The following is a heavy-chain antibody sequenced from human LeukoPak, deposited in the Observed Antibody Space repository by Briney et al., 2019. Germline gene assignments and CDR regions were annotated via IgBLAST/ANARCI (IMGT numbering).Heavy chain of an antibody. J-gene: IGHJ4*02. CDR2: ISGSGGST. CDR3: AKDHVAGYYFDY. CDR1: GFTFSSYA. Sequence: PGGSLRLSCAASGFTFSSYAMSWVRQAPGKGLEWVSAISGSGGSTYYADSVKGRFTISRDNSKNTLYLQMNSLRAEDTAVHYCAKDHVAGYYFDYWGQGTLVTVSS. V-gene: IGHV3-23*01. D-gene: IGHD6-19*01.